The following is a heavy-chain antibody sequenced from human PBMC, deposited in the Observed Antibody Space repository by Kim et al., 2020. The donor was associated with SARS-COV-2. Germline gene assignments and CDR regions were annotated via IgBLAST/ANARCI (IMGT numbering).Heavy chain of an antibody. CDR3: CLGSYYYDSSGYFLPAYYFDY. J-gene: IGHJ4*02. Sequence: SVKVSCKASGGTFSSYAISWVRQAPGQGLEWMGGIIPIFGTANYAQKFQGRVTITADESTSTAYMELSSLRSEDTAVYYCCLGSYYYDSSGYFLPAYYFDYWGQGTLVTVSS. D-gene: IGHD3-22*01. V-gene: IGHV1-69*13. CDR1: GGTFSSYA. CDR2: IIPIFGTA.